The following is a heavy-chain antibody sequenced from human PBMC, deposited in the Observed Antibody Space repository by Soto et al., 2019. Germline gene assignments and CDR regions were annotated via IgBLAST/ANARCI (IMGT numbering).Heavy chain of an antibody. V-gene: IGHV4-30-2*01. CDR3: ARQNYGDLINFDY. CDR2: IYHSGST. CDR1: GGSISSGGYS. D-gene: IGHD4-17*01. J-gene: IGHJ4*02. Sequence: SETLSLTCAVSGGSISSGGYSWSWIRQPPGKGLEWIGYIYHSGSTYYNPSLKSRVTISVDTSKNQFSLKLSSVTAADTAVYYCARQNYGDLINFDYWGQGTLVTVSS.